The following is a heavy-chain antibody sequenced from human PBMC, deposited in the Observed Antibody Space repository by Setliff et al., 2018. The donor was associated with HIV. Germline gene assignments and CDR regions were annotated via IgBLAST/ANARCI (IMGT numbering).Heavy chain of an antibody. V-gene: IGHV4-59*08. D-gene: IGHD3-22*01. CDR2: IYYSGNT. CDR1: GGSIINYF. Sequence: SETLSLTCTVSGGSIINYFWSWIRQSPGKGLEWIGNIYYSGNTNYNPSFKSRVTISVDTSKNQFSLRVNSVTAADTAVYYCARSLVPSGYYYGRHAFDIWGQGTKVTV. J-gene: IGHJ3*02. CDR3: ARSLVPSGYYYGRHAFDI.